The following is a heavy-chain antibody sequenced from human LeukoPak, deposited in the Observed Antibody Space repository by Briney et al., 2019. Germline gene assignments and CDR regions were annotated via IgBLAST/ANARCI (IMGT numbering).Heavy chain of an antibody. CDR2: ITGSGGST. D-gene: IGHD3-9*01. CDR3: AKERRYFDWLLSSSALDY. J-gene: IGHJ4*02. CDR1: GFAFSSYT. Sequence: PGGSLRLSCAASGFAFSSYTMGWVRQAPGKGLEWVSAITGSGGSTYYADSVKGRFTISRDSSKNTLYLQMNSLRAEDTAVYYCAKERRYFDWLLSSSALDYWGQGTLVTVSS. V-gene: IGHV3-23*01.